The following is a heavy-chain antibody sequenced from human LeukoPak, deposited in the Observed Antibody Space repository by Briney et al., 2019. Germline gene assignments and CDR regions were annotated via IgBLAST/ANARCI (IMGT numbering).Heavy chain of an antibody. V-gene: IGHV1-18*01. Sequence: ASVKVSCKASGYRFTSYGITWVRQAPGQGLEWMGWISAYNGNTNYAQKLQGRVTLTTDTSTSTAYMELRSLRSDDTAVYYCAREGGSYRPLDYSGQGTLVTVSS. CDR1: GYRFTSYG. CDR3: AREGGSYRPLDY. J-gene: IGHJ4*02. D-gene: IGHD3-16*02. CDR2: ISAYNGNT.